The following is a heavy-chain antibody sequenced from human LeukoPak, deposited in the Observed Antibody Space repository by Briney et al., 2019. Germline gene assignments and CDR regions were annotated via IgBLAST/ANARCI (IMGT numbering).Heavy chain of an antibody. Sequence: ASVKVSCKASGYTFTSYGISWVRQAPGQGLEWMGWISAYNGNANYAQKLQGRVTMTTDTSTSTAYMELRSLRSDDTAVYYCARPSESYEDDAFDIWGQGTMVTVSS. CDR1: GYTFTSYG. J-gene: IGHJ3*02. CDR2: ISAYNGNA. D-gene: IGHD1-26*01. V-gene: IGHV1-18*04. CDR3: ARPSESYEDDAFDI.